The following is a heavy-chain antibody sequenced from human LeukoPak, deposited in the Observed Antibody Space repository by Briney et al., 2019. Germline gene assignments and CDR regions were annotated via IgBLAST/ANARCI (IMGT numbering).Heavy chain of an antibody. V-gene: IGHV4-34*01. J-gene: IGHJ4*02. D-gene: IGHD5-24*01. CDR2: INHSGST. CDR3: ARCHLLGWLQLCPYFDN. Sequence: SETLSLTCAVYGGSFSGYYWSWIRQPPGKGLEWIGEINHSGSTNYNPSLKSRVTISVDTSKNQFSLKLSSVTAADTAVYYCARCHLLGWLQLCPYFDNWGQGTLVTVSS. CDR1: GGSFSGYY.